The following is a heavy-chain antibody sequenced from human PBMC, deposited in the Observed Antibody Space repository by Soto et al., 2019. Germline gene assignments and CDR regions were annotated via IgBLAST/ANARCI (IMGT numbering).Heavy chain of an antibody. D-gene: IGHD3-22*01. V-gene: IGHV1-46*01. Sequence: ASVKVSCKASGYTFTSRYMLWVRQAPGQGLEWMGIINPSDGTTTYAQKFQGRVSMTRDKSTSTLYMELSSLSSEDTALYYCARVDSSGYYSILTDSWGQGTVVTVSS. J-gene: IGHJ4*02. CDR1: GYTFTSRY. CDR2: INPSDGTT. CDR3: ARVDSSGYYSILTDS.